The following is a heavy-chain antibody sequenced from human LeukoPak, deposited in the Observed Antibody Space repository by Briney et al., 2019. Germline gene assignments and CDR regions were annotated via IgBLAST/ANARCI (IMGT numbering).Heavy chain of an antibody. CDR1: GYSISSGYY. D-gene: IGHD2-2*01. V-gene: IGHV4-38-2*01. CDR3: ARAGYCSSTSCYHRGVPHWFDP. Sequence: SETLSLTCAVSGYSISSGYYWGWIRQPPGKGLEWIGSIYHSGSTYYNPSLKSRVTISVDTSKNQFSLKLSSVTAADTAVYYCARAGYCSSTSCYHRGVPHWFDPWGQGTLVTVSS. J-gene: IGHJ5*02. CDR2: IYHSGST.